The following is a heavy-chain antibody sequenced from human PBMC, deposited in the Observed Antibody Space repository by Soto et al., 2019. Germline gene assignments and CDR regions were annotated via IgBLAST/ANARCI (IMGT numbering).Heavy chain of an antibody. J-gene: IGHJ4*02. D-gene: IGHD2-2*01. CDR2: ISYDGSNK. CDR1: GFTFSSYG. CDR3: VKERMEQYQVLPFFEY. Sequence: LRLSCAASGFTFSSYGMHWVRQAPGKGLEWVAVISYDGSNKYYADSVKGRFTISRDNSKNTLYLQMNSLKAEDTAIYYCVKERMEQYQVLPFFEYWGQGTQVTVS. V-gene: IGHV3-30*18.